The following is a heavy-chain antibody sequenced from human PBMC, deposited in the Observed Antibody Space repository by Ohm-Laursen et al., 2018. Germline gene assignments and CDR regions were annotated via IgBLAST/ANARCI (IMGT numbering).Heavy chain of an antibody. J-gene: IGHJ5*02. V-gene: IGHV1-8*01. CDR2: MNPNSHNT. D-gene: IGHD4-23*01. CDR1: GYTFSSYD. Sequence: ASVKVSCKASGYTFSSYDIIWVRQASGQGPEWIGWMNPNSHNTGYARKFRGRVSMTSDSSISTAYMELYSLTSEDTATYYCARAVRYQLLSDPWGQGTLVTVSS. CDR3: ARAVRYQLLSDP.